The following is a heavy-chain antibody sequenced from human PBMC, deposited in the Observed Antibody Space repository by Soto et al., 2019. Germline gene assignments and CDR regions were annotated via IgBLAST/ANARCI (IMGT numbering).Heavy chain of an antibody. J-gene: IGHJ6*02. CDR2: ISSSSSYI. V-gene: IGHV3-21*01. Sequence: GGSLRLSCAASGFTFSSYSMNWVRQAPGKGLEWVSSISSSSSYIYYADSVKGRFTISRDNAKNSLYLQMNSLRAEDTAVYYCARSGGVATIGHYYYGMDVWGQGTTVTVSS. CDR1: GFTFSSYS. D-gene: IGHD5-12*01. CDR3: ARSGGVATIGHYYYGMDV.